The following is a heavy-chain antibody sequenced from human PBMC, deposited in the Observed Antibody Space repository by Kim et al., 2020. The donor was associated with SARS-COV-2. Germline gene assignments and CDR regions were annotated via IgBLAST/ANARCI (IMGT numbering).Heavy chain of an antibody. CDR2: INTNTGNP. D-gene: IGHD2-15*01. Sequence: ASVKVSCKASGYTFTSYAMNWVRQAPGQGLEWMGWINTNTGNPTYAQGFTGRFVFSLDTSVSTAYLQISSLKAEDTAVYYCARPPASKLGYCSGGSCYLTYWGQGTLVTVSS. CDR3: ARPPASKLGYCSGGSCYLTY. CDR1: GYTFTSYA. J-gene: IGHJ4*02. V-gene: IGHV7-4-1*02.